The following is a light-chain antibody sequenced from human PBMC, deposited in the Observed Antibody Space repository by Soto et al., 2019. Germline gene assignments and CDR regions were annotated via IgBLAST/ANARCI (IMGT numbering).Light chain of an antibody. CDR1: QSVGSN. Sequence: EIVMTQSPATLSVSPGERATLSCRASQSVGSNLAWYQQKPGQAPRLLIYEASTRATGIPARFSGSGSATEFTLTISSLQSEDFAVYYCQQYNNWHPMYTFGQGTKLEIK. V-gene: IGKV3-15*01. J-gene: IGKJ2*01. CDR3: QQYNNWHPMYT. CDR2: EAS.